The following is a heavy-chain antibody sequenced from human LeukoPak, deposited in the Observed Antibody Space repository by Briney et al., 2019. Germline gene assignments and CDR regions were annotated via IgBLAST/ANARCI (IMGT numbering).Heavy chain of an antibody. J-gene: IGHJ4*02. V-gene: IGHV1-8*01. Sequence: GASVKVSCKASRYTFIGYDINWVRQATGQGLEWMGWMNPNTGNTGYAQKFRGRVTMTRNTSISTASMELSSVTSEDTALYYCARGAPGSYCSGGSCPYFDYWGQGTLVSVSS. CDR1: RYTFIGYD. CDR2: MNPNTGNT. CDR3: ARGAPGSYCSGGSCPYFDY. D-gene: IGHD2-15*01.